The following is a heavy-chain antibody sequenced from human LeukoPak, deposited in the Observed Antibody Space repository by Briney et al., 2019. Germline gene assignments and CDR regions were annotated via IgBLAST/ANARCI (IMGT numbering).Heavy chain of an antibody. J-gene: IGHJ4*02. V-gene: IGHV3-11*01. CDR2: ISSSGSTI. CDR1: GFTFSDCY. D-gene: IGHD5-12*01. Sequence: GGSLRLSCAASGFTFSDCYMSWIRQAPGKGLEWVSYISSSGSTIYYADSVKGRFTISRDNAKNSLYLQMNSLRAEDTAVYYCARPGYSGYDYYFDYWGQGTLVTVSS. CDR3: ARPGYSGYDYYFDY.